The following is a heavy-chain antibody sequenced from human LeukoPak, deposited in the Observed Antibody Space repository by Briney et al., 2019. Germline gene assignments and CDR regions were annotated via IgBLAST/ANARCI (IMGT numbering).Heavy chain of an antibody. CDR2: IYTSGST. CDR3: ARDGPPTYYYGSGSYYSGNPFDY. J-gene: IGHJ4*02. V-gene: IGHV4-4*07. Sequence: PSETLSLTCTVSGGSISSYYWSWIRQPAGKGLEWIGRIYTSGSTNYNPSLKSRVTMSVDTSKNQFSLKLSSVTAADTAVYYCARDGPPTYYYGSGSYYSGNPFDYWGQGTLVTVSS. CDR1: GGSISSYY. D-gene: IGHD3-10*01.